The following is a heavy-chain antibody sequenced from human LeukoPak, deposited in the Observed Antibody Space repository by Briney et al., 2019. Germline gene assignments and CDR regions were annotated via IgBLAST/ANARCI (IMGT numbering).Heavy chain of an antibody. D-gene: IGHD2-15*01. CDR3: AKGSRASRPYYFDF. V-gene: IGHV3-23*01. CDR2: INDSGGDT. J-gene: IGHJ4*02. CDR1: VCSFNEYA. Sequence: PGGALTLSCAACVCSFNEYAMSWLRQAPGKGGDGIAAINDSGGDTYHADSVKGRFTISRTNSGNTLYLQMNSLRVEDSAVYHCAKGSRASRPYYFDFWGQGTLVTVSS.